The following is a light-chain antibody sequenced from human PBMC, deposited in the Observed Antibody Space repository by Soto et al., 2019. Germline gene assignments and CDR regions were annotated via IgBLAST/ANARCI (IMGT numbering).Light chain of an antibody. CDR3: QQYGSSGT. J-gene: IGKJ1*01. CDR1: QSVSSN. Sequence: EIVLTQSPGTLSLSPGERATLSCRASQSVSSNLAWYQLKPGQAPRLLIYGASTRATGIPARFSGSGSGTEFTLTISRLEPEDFAVYYCQQYGSSGTFGQGTKVDIK. V-gene: IGKV3-20*01. CDR2: GAS.